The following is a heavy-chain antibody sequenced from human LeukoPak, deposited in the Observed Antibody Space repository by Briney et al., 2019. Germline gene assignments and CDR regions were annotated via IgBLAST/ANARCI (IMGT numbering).Heavy chain of an antibody. D-gene: IGHD2-15*01. Sequence: GSLRLSCVGPGFTFNSYAFHWVRQAPGKGLEWVAVISSEGTFKYYADSVKGRFTISRDKSKKTLSLQMNSLKTEDTAVYYCARAVVAASTPSDYWGQGTLVTVSS. CDR2: ISSEGTFK. J-gene: IGHJ4*02. CDR3: ARAVVAASTPSDY. CDR1: GFTFNSYA. V-gene: IGHV3-30-3*01.